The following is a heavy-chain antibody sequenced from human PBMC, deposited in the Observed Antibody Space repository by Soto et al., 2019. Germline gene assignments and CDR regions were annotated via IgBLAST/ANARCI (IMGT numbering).Heavy chain of an antibody. J-gene: IGHJ6*03. CDR2: INDSGNI. CDR1: GGSFSGYQ. CDR3: ARGLILWFGELSRRGGYYYYMDV. D-gene: IGHD3-10*01. V-gene: IGHV4-34*01. Sequence: QVQLQQWGAGLLKASETLSLTCAVYGGSFSGYQWTWIRQTPGKGLEWIGEINDSGNINYNPSLKSRVTILVDTAKKQISLKLSSVTAADTAVYYCARGLILWFGELSRRGGYYYYMDVWGIGTTVTVSS.